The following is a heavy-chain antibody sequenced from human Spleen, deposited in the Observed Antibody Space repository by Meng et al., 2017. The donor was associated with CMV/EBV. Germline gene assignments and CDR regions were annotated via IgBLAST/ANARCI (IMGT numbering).Heavy chain of an antibody. CDR1: GGPFSRSAYY. CDR2: IDYSGTT. CDR3: ARERVRQYYYDSSGNRSFDY. D-gene: IGHD3-22*01. V-gene: IGHV4-39*07. J-gene: IGHJ4*02. Sequence: SETLSLTCSVSGGPFSRSAYYWSWIRQPPGKGLEWIASIDYSGTTYYRPSLKSRVTISVDTSKNQFSLKLSSVTAADTAVYYCARERVRQYYYDSSGNRSFDYWGQGTLVTVSS.